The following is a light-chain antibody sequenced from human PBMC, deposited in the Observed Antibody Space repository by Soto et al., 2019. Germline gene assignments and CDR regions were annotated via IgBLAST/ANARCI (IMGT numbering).Light chain of an antibody. J-gene: IGLJ2*01. CDR1: SSDVGGYTY. V-gene: IGLV2-11*01. Sequence: QSALTQPRSVSGSPGQSVTISCTGTSSDVGGYTYVSWYQHHPGKAPKFIIFDVSSRPSGVPDRFSGSKSGNTAYLTISGLQAEDEADYYCCSLAGGNIFRVFGGGTKLTVL. CDR3: CSLAGGNIFRV. CDR2: DVS.